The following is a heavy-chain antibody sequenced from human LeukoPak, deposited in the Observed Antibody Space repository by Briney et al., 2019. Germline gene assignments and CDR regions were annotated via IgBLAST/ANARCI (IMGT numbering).Heavy chain of an antibody. V-gene: IGHV3-48*04. J-gene: IGHJ4*02. CDR2: ISSSGSTI. D-gene: IGHD1-7*01. CDR3: ARGYRSRGYFTPITGTTVLFDY. CDR1: GFTFSSYA. Sequence: GGSLRLSCAASGFTFSSYAMSWVRQAPGKGLEWVSYISSSGSTIYYADSVKGRFTISRDNAKNSLYLQMDSLRAEDTAVYYCARGYRSRGYFTPITGTTVLFDYWGQGTLVTVSS.